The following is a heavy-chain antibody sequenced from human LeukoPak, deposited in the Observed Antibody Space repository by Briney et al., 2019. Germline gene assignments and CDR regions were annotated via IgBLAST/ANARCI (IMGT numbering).Heavy chain of an antibody. CDR2: ISGSGGST. J-gene: IGHJ4*02. D-gene: IGHD6-13*01. V-gene: IGHV3-23*01. Sequence: GGSLRLSCAASGFTFSSYGMSWVRQAPGKGLEWVSAISGSGGSTYYADSVKGRFTISRDNSKNTLYLQMNSLRAEDTAVYYCARGGSSWYYFDYWGQGTLVTVSS. CDR3: ARGGSSWYYFDY. CDR1: GFTFSSYG.